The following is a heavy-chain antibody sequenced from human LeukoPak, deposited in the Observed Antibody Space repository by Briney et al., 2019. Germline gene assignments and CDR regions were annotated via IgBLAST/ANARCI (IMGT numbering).Heavy chain of an antibody. CDR3: AVYILQPGNTVGDS. CDR2: IYYSETT. D-gene: IGHD2-21*01. CDR1: GGSITRNY. Sequence: PSETLSLTCTVSGGSITRNYWNWIRQPPGKGLEWIGNIYYSETTNYNPSLKSRVSISVDTSKNLLSLKLSSVTAADTAMYYCAVYILQPGNTVGDSWGQGSLVIVSS. J-gene: IGHJ4*02. V-gene: IGHV4-59*12.